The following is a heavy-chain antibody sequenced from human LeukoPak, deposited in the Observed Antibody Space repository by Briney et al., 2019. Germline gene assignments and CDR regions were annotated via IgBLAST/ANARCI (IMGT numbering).Heavy chain of an antibody. CDR2: IDHSGST. D-gene: IGHD3-22*01. CDR3: ARGDRLSGSTMILVGDTFEI. V-gene: IGHV4-39*07. CDR1: GGSISSSRYY. J-gene: IGHJ3*02. Sequence: PSETLSLTCTVSGGSISSSRYYWSWIRQPPGKGLEWIGEIDHSGSTNYNPSLKSRVSMSIDTSKNQFSLKLTSVTAADTAVYYCARGDRLSGSTMILVGDTFEIWGQGTLVTVSS.